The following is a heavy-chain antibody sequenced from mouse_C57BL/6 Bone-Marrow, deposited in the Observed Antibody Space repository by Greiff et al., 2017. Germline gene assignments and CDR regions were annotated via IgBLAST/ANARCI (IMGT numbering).Heavy chain of an antibody. D-gene: IGHD1-1*01. V-gene: IGHV1-69*01. Sequence: QVQLQQPGAELVMPGASVKLSCKASGYTFTSYWMHWVKQRPGQGLEWIGEIDPSDSYTNYNQKFKGKSTLTVDKSSSTAYMQLSSLTSEDSAVXYCARDGYGSRYAFFDYWGQGTTLTVSA. J-gene: IGHJ2*01. CDR1: GYTFTSYW. CDR2: IDPSDSYT. CDR3: ARDGYGSRYAFFDY.